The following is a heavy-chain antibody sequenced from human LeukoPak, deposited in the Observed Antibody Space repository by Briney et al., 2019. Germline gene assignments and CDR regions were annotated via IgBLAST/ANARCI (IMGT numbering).Heavy chain of an antibody. Sequence: PGGSLRLSCAASGFTFSNAWMSWVRQAPGKGLEWVSAISGSGGSTYYADSVKGRFTISRDNAKNTLYLQMNSLRAEDTAVYYCASLGGYCSSTSCLNYYYYYMDVWGKGTTVTVSS. CDR2: ISGSGGST. J-gene: IGHJ6*03. D-gene: IGHD2-2*03. V-gene: IGHV3-23*01. CDR1: GFTFSNAW. CDR3: ASLGGYCSSTSCLNYYYYYMDV.